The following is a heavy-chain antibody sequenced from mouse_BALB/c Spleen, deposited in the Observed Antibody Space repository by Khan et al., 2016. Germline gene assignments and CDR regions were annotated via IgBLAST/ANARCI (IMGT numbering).Heavy chain of an antibody. CDR1: GYTFTTYW. Sequence: QVQLKQSGAELSRPGASVKLSCKASGYTFTTYWMQWVKQRPGQGLEWIGAIYPGVGDTKYTQKFKDKATLTADQSSNTAYMQLSSLASEDSAVYCFARGLRGIASWGQGTLVTVSA. J-gene: IGHJ3*01. V-gene: IGHV1-87*01. CDR2: IYPGVGDT. D-gene: IGHD1-1*01. CDR3: ARGLRGIAS.